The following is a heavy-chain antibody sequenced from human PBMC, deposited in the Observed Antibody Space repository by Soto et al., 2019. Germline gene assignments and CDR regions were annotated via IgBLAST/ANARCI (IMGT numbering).Heavy chain of an antibody. V-gene: IGHV1-18*04. J-gene: IGHJ3*01. CDR3: ARTGNVDTAMVL. D-gene: IGHD5-18*01. CDR2: ISGYNGNT. Sequence: ASVKVSCKASGYTFTNYGISWVRQAPGQGLEWMGWISGYNGNTKYAQKFQGRVTMTTDTPTNTAYMELRSLRSDDTAVYYCARTGNVDTAMVLWGQGTMVTVSS. CDR1: GYTFTNYG.